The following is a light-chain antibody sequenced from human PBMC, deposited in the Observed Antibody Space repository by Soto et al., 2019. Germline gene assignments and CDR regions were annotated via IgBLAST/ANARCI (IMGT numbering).Light chain of an antibody. Sequence: QSALSQPDSVSGSPGQSITISCTGTNTDVGAYNYVSWYQQHPGKAPKLMIYEVSNRPSGFSDRFSGSKSGNTASLTISGLQAEDEADYYCSSYTDSGTLVFGAGTKVTVL. CDR2: EVS. CDR1: NTDVGAYNY. CDR3: SSYTDSGTLV. V-gene: IGLV2-14*01. J-gene: IGLJ1*01.